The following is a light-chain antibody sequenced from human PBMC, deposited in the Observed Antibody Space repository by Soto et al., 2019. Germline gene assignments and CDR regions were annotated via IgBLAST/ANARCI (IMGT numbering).Light chain of an antibody. Sequence: QSVLTQPASVSGSPGQSITISCTGTSSDVGGYNYVSWYQQHPGKAPKLMIYDVSNRPSGVSNRFTGSKSGNTASLTISGLQAEDEADYYCSSYTRSSTLRYVLGTGTKLTVL. V-gene: IGLV2-14*01. J-gene: IGLJ1*01. CDR2: DVS. CDR1: SSDVGGYNY. CDR3: SSYTRSSTLRYV.